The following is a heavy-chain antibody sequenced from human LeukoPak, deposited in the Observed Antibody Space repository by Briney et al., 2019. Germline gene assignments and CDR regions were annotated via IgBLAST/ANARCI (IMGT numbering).Heavy chain of an antibody. V-gene: IGHV3-23*01. CDR1: GFTFSSYA. CDR3: AKDGQWLLHYNWFDP. CDR2: VSLSGGST. Sequence: PGGSVRLSCAASGFTFSSYAMSWVRQAPGKGLEWVSAVSLSGGSTYYAESVKGQFTISRDNSKSTPYLQMNRLRADDTAVYYCAKDGQWLLHYNWFDPWGQGTLVTVSS. J-gene: IGHJ5*02. D-gene: IGHD6-19*01.